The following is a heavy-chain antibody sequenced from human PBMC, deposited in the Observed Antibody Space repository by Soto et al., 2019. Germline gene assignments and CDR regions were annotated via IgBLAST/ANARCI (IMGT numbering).Heavy chain of an antibody. CDR3: ARGSSNYDY. CDR1: GGSFSGYY. V-gene: IGHV4-34*01. J-gene: IGHJ4*02. D-gene: IGHD4-4*01. CDR2: INHSGST. Sequence: SETLSLTCAVYGGSFSGYYWSWIRQPPGKGLEWIGEINHSGSTNYNPSLKSRVTISVDTSKNQFSLKLSSVTAADTAVYYCARGSSNYDYWGQGTLVTVSS.